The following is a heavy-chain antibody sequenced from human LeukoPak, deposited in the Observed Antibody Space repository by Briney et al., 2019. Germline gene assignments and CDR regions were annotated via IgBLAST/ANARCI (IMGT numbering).Heavy chain of an antibody. J-gene: IGHJ4*02. Sequence: GGSLRLSCAASGFTFSSYWMHWVRQAPGKGLVWVSRINSDGSSTTYADSVKGRFTISRDNAKSTLYLQMDSLRAEDTAVYYCARPYCSGGTCYFDYWGRGTLVTVSS. V-gene: IGHV3-74*01. CDR1: GFTFSSYW. D-gene: IGHD2-15*01. CDR2: INSDGSST. CDR3: ARPYCSGGTCYFDY.